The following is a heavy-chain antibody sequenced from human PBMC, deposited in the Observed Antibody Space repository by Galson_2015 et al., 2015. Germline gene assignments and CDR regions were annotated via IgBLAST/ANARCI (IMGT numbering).Heavy chain of an antibody. CDR2: ISGSGGST. CDR3: AKRQVVVAATGIYYYGMDV. D-gene: IGHD2-15*01. J-gene: IGHJ6*02. V-gene: IGHV3-23*01. Sequence: SLRLSCAASGFTFSSYAMSWVRQAPGKGLEWVSAISGSGGSTYYADSVKGRFTISRDNSKNTLYLQMNSLRAEDTAVYYCAKRQVVVAATGIYYYGMDVWGQGTTVTVSS. CDR1: GFTFSSYA.